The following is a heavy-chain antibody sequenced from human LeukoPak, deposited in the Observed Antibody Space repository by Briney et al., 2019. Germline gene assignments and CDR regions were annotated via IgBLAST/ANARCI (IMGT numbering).Heavy chain of an antibody. CDR1: GFTFSRYS. CDR3: VRAEVGTTLKYYYYYMDV. CDR2: ISSSRSTT. J-gene: IGHJ6*03. D-gene: IGHD1-26*01. V-gene: IGHV3-48*01. Sequence: GGSLRLSCAASGFTFSRYSMTWVRQAPGKGLEWISFISSSRSTTYYADSVKGRCTTSRDNGKNSMYLQMHSLRAEDTTVYYCVRAEVGTTLKYYYYYMDVWGKGTTVTVSS.